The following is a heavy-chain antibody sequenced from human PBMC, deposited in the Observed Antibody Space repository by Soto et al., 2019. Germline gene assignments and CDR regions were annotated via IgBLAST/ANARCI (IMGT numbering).Heavy chain of an antibody. D-gene: IGHD6-19*01. V-gene: IGHV1-18*01. CDR1: GYTFTSYG. CDR3: ARMVTKYSSCWDYYYYMDV. J-gene: IGHJ6*03. Sequence: ASVKVSCKASGYTFTSYGISWVRQAPGQGLEWMGWISAYNGNTNYAQKLQGRVTMTTDTSTSTAYMELRSLRSDDTAVYYCARMVTKYSSCWDYYYYMDVWGKGTTVTVSS. CDR2: ISAYNGNT.